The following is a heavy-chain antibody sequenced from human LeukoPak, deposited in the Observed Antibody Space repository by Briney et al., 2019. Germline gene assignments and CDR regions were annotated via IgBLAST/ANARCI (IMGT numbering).Heavy chain of an antibody. CDR3: ARIWSARDWYDP. J-gene: IGHJ5*02. CDR2: IKKRSAAT. D-gene: IGHD1-1*01. V-gene: IGHV3-11*01. CDR1: GFTFRDYA. Sequence: GGSLRLSCAASGFTFRDYAMTWIRQAPGKGLEWISYIKKRSAATYYADSVAGRFVISRDDAKNSLNLHLTNLRVEDTATYFCARIWSARDWYDPWGQGT.